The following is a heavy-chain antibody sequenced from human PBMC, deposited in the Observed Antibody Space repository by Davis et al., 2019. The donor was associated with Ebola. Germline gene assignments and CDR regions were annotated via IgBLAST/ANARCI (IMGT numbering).Heavy chain of an antibody. Sequence: PSETLSLTCTVSGGSISSSSYYWGWIRQPPGKGLEWIGSIYYSGSTYYNPSLKSRVTISVDTSKNQFSLKLSSVTAADTAVYYCAGIAARRRNWFDPWGQGTLVTVSS. V-gene: IGHV4-39*07. J-gene: IGHJ5*02. D-gene: IGHD6-6*01. CDR3: AGIAARRRNWFDP. CDR2: IYYSGST. CDR1: GGSISSSSYY.